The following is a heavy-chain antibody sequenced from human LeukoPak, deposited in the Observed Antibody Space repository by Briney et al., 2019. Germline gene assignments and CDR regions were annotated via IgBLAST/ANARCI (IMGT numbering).Heavy chain of an antibody. D-gene: IGHD2-2*01. J-gene: IGHJ6*03. CDR3: ARGPAAPNYYMDV. CDR2: IYPGDSDT. V-gene: IGHV5-51*01. CDR1: GYSFTSYW. Sequence: PGESLKISCQGSGYSFTSYWIGWVRQMPGKGLDWMGIIYPGDSDTRYSPSFQGQVTISADKSISTAYLQWSSLKASDTAMYYCARGPAAPNYYMDVWGKGTTVTVSS.